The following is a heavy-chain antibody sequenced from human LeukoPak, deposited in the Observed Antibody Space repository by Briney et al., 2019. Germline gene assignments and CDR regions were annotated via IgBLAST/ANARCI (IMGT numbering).Heavy chain of an antibody. Sequence: PSETLSLTCSVSGGSISSSSYYWGWIRQPPGKGLEWIGSIYYSGSTYYNPSLKSRVTISVDTSKNQFSLKLSSVTAADTAVYYCARGSYDQTGPWGYYYGMDVWGQGTTVTVSS. CDR1: GGSISSSSYY. CDR3: ARGSYDQTGPWGYYYGMDV. V-gene: IGHV4-39*07. D-gene: IGHD2-8*01. CDR2: IYYSGST. J-gene: IGHJ6*02.